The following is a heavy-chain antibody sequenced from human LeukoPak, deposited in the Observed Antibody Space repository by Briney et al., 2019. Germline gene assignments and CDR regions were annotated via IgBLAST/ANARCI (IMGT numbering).Heavy chain of an antibody. CDR2: IYYSGST. CDR3: ARSQLPLSGFDY. V-gene: IGHV4-30-4*01. D-gene: IGHD2-15*01. CDR1: GGSISSGDYY. J-gene: IGHJ4*02. Sequence: SETLSLTCTVSGGSISSGDYYWSWIRQPPGTGLEWIGYIYYSGSTYYNPSLKSRVTISVDTSKNQFSLKLSSVTAADTAVYYCARSQLPLSGFDYWGQGTLVTVSS.